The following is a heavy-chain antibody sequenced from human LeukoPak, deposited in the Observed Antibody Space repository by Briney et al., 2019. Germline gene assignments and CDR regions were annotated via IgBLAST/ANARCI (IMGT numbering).Heavy chain of an antibody. V-gene: IGHV3-23*01. D-gene: IGHD6-19*01. CDR2: ISGSGGST. CDR3: AKDHRYSSGWFDY. Sequence: PGGSLRLSCATSGFTFSNYWMTWVRQAPGKGLEWVSAISGSGGSTYYADSVKGRFTISRDNSKNTLCLQMNSLRAEDTAVYYCAKDHRYSSGWFDYWGQGTLVTVSS. J-gene: IGHJ4*02. CDR1: GFTFSNYW.